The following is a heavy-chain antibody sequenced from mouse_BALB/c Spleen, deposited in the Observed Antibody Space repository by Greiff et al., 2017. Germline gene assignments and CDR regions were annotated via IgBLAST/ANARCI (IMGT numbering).Heavy chain of an antibody. V-gene: IGHV5-15*02. CDR2: ISNLAYSI. CDR1: GFTFSDYG. Sequence: EVQGVESGGGLVQPGGSRKLSCAASGFTFSDYGMAWVRQAPGKGPEWVAFISNLAYSIYYADTVTGRFTISRENAKNTLYLEMSSLRSEDTAMYYCARDPSYDGRAYWGQGTLVTVSA. D-gene: IGHD2-3*01. CDR3: ARDPSYDGRAY. J-gene: IGHJ3*01.